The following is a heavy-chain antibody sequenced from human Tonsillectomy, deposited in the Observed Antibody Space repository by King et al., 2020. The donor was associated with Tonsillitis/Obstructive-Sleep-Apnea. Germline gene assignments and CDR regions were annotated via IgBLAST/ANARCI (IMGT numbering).Heavy chain of an antibody. CDR3: ARHNEGSSGYDFLDY. CDR2: VYPGDSDT. V-gene: IGHV5-51*01. CDR1: GYSFTNYW. J-gene: IGHJ4*02. Sequence: VQLVESGTEVKKPGESLTISCKGSGYSFTNYWIGWVRQMPGNGLEWMGIVYPGDSDTRYSPSFQGQVTISADKSISTAFLQWSSLKASDTAIYYCARHNEGSSGYDFLDYWGQGTLVTVSS. D-gene: IGHD5-12*01.